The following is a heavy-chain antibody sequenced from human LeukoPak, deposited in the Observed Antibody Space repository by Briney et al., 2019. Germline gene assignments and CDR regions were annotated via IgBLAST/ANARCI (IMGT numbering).Heavy chain of an antibody. CDR2: ISGSGGST. CDR3: ASYTVGGYSSGWYAFDI. CDR1: GFTFSSYG. D-gene: IGHD6-19*01. V-gene: IGHV3-23*01. Sequence: GGTLRLSCAASGFTFSSYGMSWVRQAPGKGLEWVSAISGSGGSTYYADSVKGRFTISRDNSKNTLYLQMNSLRAEDTAVYYCASYTVGGYSSGWYAFDIWGQGTMVTVSS. J-gene: IGHJ3*02.